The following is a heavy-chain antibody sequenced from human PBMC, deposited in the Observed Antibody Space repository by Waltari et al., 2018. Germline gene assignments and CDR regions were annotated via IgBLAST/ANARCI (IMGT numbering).Heavy chain of an antibody. CDR1: GFTFSSYG. CDR2: IWYDGSNK. Sequence: QVQLVESGGGVVQPGRSLRLSCDASGFTFSSYGMHWVRQAPGKGLEWVAVIWYDGSNKYYADSVKGRFTISRDNSKNTLYLQMNSLRAEDTAVYYCASGLGYMDYWGQGTLVTVSS. V-gene: IGHV3-33*01. D-gene: IGHD1-1*01. J-gene: IGHJ4*02. CDR3: ASGLGYMDY.